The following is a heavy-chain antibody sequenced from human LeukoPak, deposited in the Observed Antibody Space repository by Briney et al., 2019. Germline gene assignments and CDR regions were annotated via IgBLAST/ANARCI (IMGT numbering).Heavy chain of an antibody. J-gene: IGHJ6*03. CDR2: ISWNSFSI. Sequence: GGSLRLSCAASGFTFDDYAMHWVRQAPGKGLEWVSGISWNSFSIGYADSVKGRFTISRDNAKNSLYLQMNSLRAEDTALYYCAKSSGNYLNYYYYMDVWGKGTTVTVSS. CDR1: GFTFDDYA. CDR3: AKSSGNYLNYYYYMDV. D-gene: IGHD3-10*01. V-gene: IGHV3-9*01.